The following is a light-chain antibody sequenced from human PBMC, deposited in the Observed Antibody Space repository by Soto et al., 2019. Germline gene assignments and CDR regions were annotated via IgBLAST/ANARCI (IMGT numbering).Light chain of an antibody. CDR2: AAS. V-gene: IGKV3-20*01. CDR1: QTIGITA. J-gene: IGKJ5*01. Sequence: EIVLTQSPGTLSLSLGERATLSCRTSQTIGITALACYQQKPGQAPRLLISAASTRAPGIPDRFSGSESGTDLTLTISRLDPEDFVVYYFQKYGAXPFTCGQGTRLXI. CDR3: QKYGAXPFT.